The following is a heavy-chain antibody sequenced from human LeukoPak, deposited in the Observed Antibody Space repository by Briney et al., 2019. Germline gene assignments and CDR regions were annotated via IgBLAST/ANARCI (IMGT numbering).Heavy chain of an antibody. J-gene: IGHJ4*02. CDR2: IYTSGST. D-gene: IGHD6-13*01. CDR1: GGSISSSSYY. CDR3: ARGVTAAGHFDY. V-gene: IGHV4-61*02. Sequence: PSETLSLTCTVSGGSISSSSYYWSWIRQPAGKGLEWIGRIYTSGSTTYNPSLKSRVTISVDTSKNQFSLILSSVTATDTALHYCARGVTAAGHFDYRGQGTLVTVSS.